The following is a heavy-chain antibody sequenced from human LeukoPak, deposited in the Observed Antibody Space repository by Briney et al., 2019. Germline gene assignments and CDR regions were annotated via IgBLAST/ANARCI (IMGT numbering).Heavy chain of an antibody. Sequence: GGSLRLSCAASGFTVSSDYMSWVRQAPGKGLEWVSIIYTAGSTYYTDSVKGRFTISRDNSKNTVYLQMNSLRAEDMAVYYCARALPSPLYSGSYADAFDIWGQGTMVTVSS. CDR1: GFTVSSDY. CDR2: IYTAGST. D-gene: IGHD1-26*01. V-gene: IGHV3-53*01. CDR3: ARALPSPLYSGSYADAFDI. J-gene: IGHJ3*02.